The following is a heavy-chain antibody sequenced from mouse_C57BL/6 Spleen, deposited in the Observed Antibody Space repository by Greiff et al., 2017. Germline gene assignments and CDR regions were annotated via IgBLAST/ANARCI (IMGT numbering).Heavy chain of an antibody. V-gene: IGHV1-22*01. J-gene: IGHJ3*01. D-gene: IGHD2-4*01. Sequence: VQLKESGPELVKPGASVKMSCKASGYTFPDYNMHWVKQSHGKSLEWIGYINPNNGGTSYNQKFKGKATLTVNKSSSTAYMELRSLTSEDSAVYYCARRGLREGFAYWGQGTLVTVSA. CDR3: ARRGLREGFAY. CDR2: INPNNGGT. CDR1: GYTFPDYN.